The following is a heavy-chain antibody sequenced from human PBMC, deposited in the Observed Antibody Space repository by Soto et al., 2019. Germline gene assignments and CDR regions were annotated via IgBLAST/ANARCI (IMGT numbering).Heavy chain of an antibody. CDR2: IIPIFGTA. CDR1: GGTFSSYA. J-gene: IGHJ6*02. CDR3: ARGRMDSSSWYGPRYGMDV. Sequence: QVQLVQSGAEVKKTGSAVKVSCKASGGTFSSYAITRVRQATGQGREWMGGIIPIFGTANYAQKYQGRVTIPADESTSTAYMELSSLRSEDTAVYYCARGRMDSSSWYGPRYGMDVWGQGTTVTVSS. V-gene: IGHV1-69*01. D-gene: IGHD6-13*01.